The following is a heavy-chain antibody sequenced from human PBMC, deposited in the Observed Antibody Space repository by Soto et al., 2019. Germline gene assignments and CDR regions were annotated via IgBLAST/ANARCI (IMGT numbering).Heavy chain of an antibody. Sequence: EVQLVESGGGLVQPGGSLRLSCAASGFTFSSYAMHWVRQAPGKGLEYVSAISSNGGSTYYANSVKGRFTISRDNSKNTLYLQMGSLRAEDMAVYYCARGPGYYFDYWGQATLVTVSS. CDR3: ARGPGYYFDY. V-gene: IGHV3-64*01. CDR2: ISSNGGST. J-gene: IGHJ4*02. CDR1: GFTFSSYA.